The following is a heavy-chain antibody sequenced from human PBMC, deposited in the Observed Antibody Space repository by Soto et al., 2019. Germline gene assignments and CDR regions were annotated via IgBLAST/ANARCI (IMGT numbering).Heavy chain of an antibody. J-gene: IGHJ5*02. CDR1: GGSISSSSYY. CDR3: ASRYLGWAVAGTRFEP. D-gene: IGHD6-19*01. Sequence: SETLSLTCTVSGGSISSSSYYWGWIRHPPGKGLEWIGSIYYSGSTYYNPSLKSRVTISVDTSKYQFSLKLSSVTAADTAVYYCASRYLGWAVAGTRFEPWGQGTLLTV. CDR2: IYYSGST. V-gene: IGHV4-39*01.